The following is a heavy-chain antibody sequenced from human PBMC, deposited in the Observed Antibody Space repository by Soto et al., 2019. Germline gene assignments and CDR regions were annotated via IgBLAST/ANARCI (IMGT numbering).Heavy chain of an antibody. J-gene: IGHJ5*02. D-gene: IGHD1-26*01. CDR2: IYYTWST. CDR3: ARGIVAAASRGGFFDP. CDR1: GGSLISADHY. V-gene: IGHV4-31*03. Sequence: SETLSLTCTVSGGSLISADHYWTWIRQHPGEGLEWLGYIYYTWSTFYRPSLKSRLTMSIDTSKNQFSLKLSSVTAADTAAYFCARGIVAAASRGGFFDPWGQGAQVTVSS.